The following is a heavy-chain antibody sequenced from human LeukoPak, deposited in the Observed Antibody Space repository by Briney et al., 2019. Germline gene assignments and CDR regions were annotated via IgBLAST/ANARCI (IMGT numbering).Heavy chain of an antibody. CDR1: GYTFTSYY. V-gene: IGHV1-46*01. J-gene: IGHJ6*03. CDR3: ARAGYYDFWSGPKGYYYMDV. D-gene: IGHD3-3*01. Sequence: ASVKVSCKASGYTFTSYYMHWVRQAPGQGLEWMGIINPSGGSTSYAQKFQGRVTMTRDTSTSTVYMELSSLRSEDTAVYYCARAGYYDFWSGPKGYYYMDVWGKGTTVTVSS. CDR2: INPSGGST.